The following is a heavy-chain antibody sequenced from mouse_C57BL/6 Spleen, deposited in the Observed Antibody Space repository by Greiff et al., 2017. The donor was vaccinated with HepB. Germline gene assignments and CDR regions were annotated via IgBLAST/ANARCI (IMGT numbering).Heavy chain of an antibody. D-gene: IGHD2-5*01. CDR1: GFSLTSYG. CDR3: ARAYSNRDYYAMDY. Sequence: VQRVESGPGLVAPSQSLSITCTVSGFSLTSYGVHWVRQPPGKGLEWLVVIWSDGSTTYNSALKSRLSISKDNSKSQAFLKMNSLQTDDTAMYYCARAYSNRDYYAMDYWGQGTSVTVSS. CDR2: IWSDGST. J-gene: IGHJ4*01. V-gene: IGHV2-6*03.